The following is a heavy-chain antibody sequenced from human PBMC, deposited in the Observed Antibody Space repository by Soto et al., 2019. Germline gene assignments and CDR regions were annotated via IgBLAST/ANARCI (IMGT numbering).Heavy chain of an antibody. Sequence: GGSLRLSCAASGFTFSSYGMHWVRQAPGKGLEWVAVISYDGSNKYYADSVKGRFTISRDNSKNTLYLQMNSLRAEDTAVYYCAKPRSGHSNLYYYGMDVWGQGTTVTVSS. CDR1: GFTFSSYG. CDR3: AKPRSGHSNLYYYGMDV. CDR2: ISYDGSNK. D-gene: IGHD3-10*01. V-gene: IGHV3-30*18. J-gene: IGHJ6*02.